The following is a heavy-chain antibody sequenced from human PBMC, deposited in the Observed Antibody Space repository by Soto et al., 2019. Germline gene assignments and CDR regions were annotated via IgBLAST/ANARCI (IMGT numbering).Heavy chain of an antibody. Sequence: ASVKVSCKASGYTFTGYYMHWVRQAPGQGLEWMGWINPNSGGTNYAQKFQGWVTMTRDTSISTAYMELSRLRSDDTAVYYCARDYDFWSGYPLYYFDYWGQGTLVTVSS. J-gene: IGHJ4*02. CDR3: ARDYDFWSGYPLYYFDY. D-gene: IGHD3-3*01. V-gene: IGHV1-2*04. CDR1: GYTFTGYY. CDR2: INPNSGGT.